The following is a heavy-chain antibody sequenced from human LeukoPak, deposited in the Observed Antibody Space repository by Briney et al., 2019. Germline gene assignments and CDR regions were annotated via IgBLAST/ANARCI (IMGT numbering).Heavy chain of an antibody. CDR2: INSDGSTT. V-gene: IGHV3-74*01. CDR1: GFTFSSYW. CDR3: ARDSASTWYGHFDY. D-gene: IGHD6-13*01. Sequence: GGSLRLSCAASGFTFSSYWMHWVRQAPGKGLVWVSRINSDGSTTTYADSVKGRFTISRDSAKNTLFLQMNSLRAEDTAVYYCARDSASTWYGHFDYWGQGTPVTVSS. J-gene: IGHJ4*02.